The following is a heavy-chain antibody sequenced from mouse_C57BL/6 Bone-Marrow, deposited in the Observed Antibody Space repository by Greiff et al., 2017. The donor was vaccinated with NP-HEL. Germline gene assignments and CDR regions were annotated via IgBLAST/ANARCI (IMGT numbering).Heavy chain of an antibody. V-gene: IGHV1-20*01. CDR3: ARGGYYGSRVDY. D-gene: IGHD1-1*01. CDR2: INPYNGDT. CDR1: GYSFTGYF. J-gene: IGHJ4*01. Sequence: EVQLQQSGPELVKPGDSVKISCKASGYSFTGYFMNWVMQSHGKSLEWIGRINPYNGDTFYNQKFTGKATLTVDTSSSTAHIELRGLTSEDSGVYYCARGGYYGSRVDYWGQGTSVTVSS.